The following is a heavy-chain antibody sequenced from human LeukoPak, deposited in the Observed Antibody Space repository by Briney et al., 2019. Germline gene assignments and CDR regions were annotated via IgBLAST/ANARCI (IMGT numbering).Heavy chain of an antibody. V-gene: IGHV1-2*02. CDR1: GYTFTGFF. CDR2: INPDTGVT. D-gene: IGHD1-26*01. Sequence: ASVKVSCKASGYTFTGFFIHWVRQAPGQGLEWMGWINPDTGVTNYAQKFQDRVIITGDTSFSTAYMELSRLTSDDTAKYYCARVIVGAAAFAYLGQGSLVTVSS. J-gene: IGHJ4*02. CDR3: ARVIVGAAAFAY.